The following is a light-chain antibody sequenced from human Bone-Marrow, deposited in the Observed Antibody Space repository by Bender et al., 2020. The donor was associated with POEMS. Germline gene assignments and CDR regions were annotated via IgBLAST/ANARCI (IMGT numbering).Light chain of an antibody. CDR3: QSYDSSLSVYV. J-gene: IGLJ1*01. CDR2: ANS. V-gene: IGLV1-40*01. CDR1: SSNIGAGYD. Sequence: QSVLTQPPSVSGAPGQRVTISCTGSSSNIGAGYDVHWYQQLPGTAPKLLIYANSNRPSGVHDRFSGSKSGTSASLAITGLQAEDEADFYCQSYDSSLSVYVFGTGTKVTVL.